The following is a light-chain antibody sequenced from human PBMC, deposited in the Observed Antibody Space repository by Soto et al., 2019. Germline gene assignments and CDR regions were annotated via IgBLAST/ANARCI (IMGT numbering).Light chain of an antibody. V-gene: IGKV1-5*01. CDR3: QQYNSYSLT. J-gene: IGKJ4*01. Sequence: DIQMTQSPSTLSASVGDRVTITCRASQSISSWLAWYQQKPGKAHKLLSYDASSLESGVPSRFSGSGSGTDFTLTISSLQPDDFAAYYCQQYNSYSLTFGGGTQVEIK. CDR2: DAS. CDR1: QSISSW.